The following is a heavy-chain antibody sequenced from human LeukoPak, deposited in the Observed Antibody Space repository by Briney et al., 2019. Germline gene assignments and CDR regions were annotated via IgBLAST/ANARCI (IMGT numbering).Heavy chain of an antibody. J-gene: IGHJ4*02. CDR3: VSLGYSSSSVRY. Sequence: GGSLRLSCAASGFTFSRSAMHWVRQAPGKGLEWVAIISYDGGNKYYADSVKGRFTTSRDNSKNTLYLQMNSLRAEDTAVYFCVSLGYSSSSVRYWGQGTLVTVSS. CDR1: GFTFSRSA. D-gene: IGHD6-6*01. V-gene: IGHV3-30*04. CDR2: ISYDGGNK.